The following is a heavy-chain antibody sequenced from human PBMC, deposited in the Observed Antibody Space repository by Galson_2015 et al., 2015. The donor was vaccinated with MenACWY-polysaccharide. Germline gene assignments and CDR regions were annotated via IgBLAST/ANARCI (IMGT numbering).Heavy chain of an antibody. J-gene: IGHJ4*02. Sequence: SVKVSCKASGYKFSSYDINWVRQASGQGLEWMGGMNPNSGNTGYAQKFQGRVAMTRDTATSTAYMELRMLSYDDTAVYYCTRIIARKHTFVDSWGQGTLVSVS. CDR3: TRIIARKHTFVDS. V-gene: IGHV1-8*01. CDR2: MNPNSGNT. CDR1: GYKFSSYD. D-gene: IGHD2-21*01.